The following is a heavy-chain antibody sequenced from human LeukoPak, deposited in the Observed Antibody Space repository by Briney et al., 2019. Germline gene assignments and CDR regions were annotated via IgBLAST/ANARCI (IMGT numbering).Heavy chain of an antibody. CDR1: GGSISSGSYY. CDR3: ARGYFITMIVRDAFDI. D-gene: IGHD3-22*01. J-gene: IGHJ3*02. Sequence: SETLSLTCTVSGGSISSGSYYWSWIRQPAGKGLEWIGRIYTSGSTNYNTSLKSRVTISVDTSKNQFSLKLSSVTAADTAVYYCARGYFITMIVRDAFDIWGQGTMVTVSS. V-gene: IGHV4-61*02. CDR2: IYTSGST.